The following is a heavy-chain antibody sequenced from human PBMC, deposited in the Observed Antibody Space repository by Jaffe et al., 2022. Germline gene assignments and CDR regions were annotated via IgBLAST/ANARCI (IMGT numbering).Heavy chain of an antibody. D-gene: IGHD3-10*01. CDR1: GFTFDKYA. CDR2: ISWNSVSI. V-gene: IGHV3-9*01. Sequence: EVQLVESGGGLVQPGRSLRLSCAASGFTFDKYAMHWVRQAPGKGLEWVSGISWNSVSIVYADSVKGRFTISRDNAKRSLYLQMNSLRAEDTALYYCAKVDYGLGTYYGYFDYWGRGTLVTVSS. CDR3: AKVDYGLGTYYGYFDY. J-gene: IGHJ4*02.